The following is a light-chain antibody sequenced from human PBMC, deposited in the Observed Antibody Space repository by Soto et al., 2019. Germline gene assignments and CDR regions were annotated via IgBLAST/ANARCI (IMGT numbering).Light chain of an antibody. J-gene: IGKJ1*01. V-gene: IGKV3-20*01. CDR1: QSVTSNY. CDR2: GAS. CDR3: QQYAGSPRT. Sequence: EIVLTQSPGTLSLSPGERATLSCRASQSVTSNYLAWYQHKPGQAPRLLIFGASTRATGIPDRFRGSGSGTDFTLTISRLEPDDFAVYYCQQYAGSPRTFGQGTKVEIK.